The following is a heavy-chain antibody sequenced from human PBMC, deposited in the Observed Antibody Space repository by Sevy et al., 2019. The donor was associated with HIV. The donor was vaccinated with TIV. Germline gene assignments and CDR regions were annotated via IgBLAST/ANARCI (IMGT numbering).Heavy chain of an antibody. CDR3: ARDRGYCSSTSCYGGSSYYYYGMDV. CDR2: IIPIFGTA. J-gene: IGHJ6*02. V-gene: IGHV1-69*13. D-gene: IGHD2-2*01. Sequence: ASVKVSCKASGGTFSSYAISWVRQAPGQGLEWMGGIIPIFGTANYAQKFQGRVTITADESTSTAYMGLSSLRSEDTAVYYCARDRGYCSSTSCYGGSSYYYYGMDVWGQGTTVTVSS. CDR1: GGTFSSYA.